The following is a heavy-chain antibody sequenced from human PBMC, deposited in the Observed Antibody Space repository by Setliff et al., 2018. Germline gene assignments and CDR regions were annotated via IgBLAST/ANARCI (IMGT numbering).Heavy chain of an antibody. CDR3: ARDLIRGAPNWFDP. CDR1: GFTFNNYN. V-gene: IGHV3-48*01. J-gene: IGHJ5*02. CDR2: TSYSGNTI. Sequence: PGGSLRLSCTASGFTFNNYNMNWVRQAPGKGLEWVAYTSYSGNTIYYADSVEGRFSISRDNAKNSLYLQMNSLRAEDTAVYYCARDLIRGAPNWFDPWGQGTLVTVSS. D-gene: IGHD3-10*01.